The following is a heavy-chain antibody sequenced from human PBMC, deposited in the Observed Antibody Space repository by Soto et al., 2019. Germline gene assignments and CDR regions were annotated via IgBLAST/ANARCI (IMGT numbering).Heavy chain of an antibody. CDR2: IYYSGST. CDR1: GGSISSGGYY. CDR3: ARGRKKITMVRGVHDFDY. J-gene: IGHJ4*02. D-gene: IGHD3-10*01. V-gene: IGHV4-31*03. Sequence: QVQLQESGPGLVKPSQTLSLTCTVSGGSISSGGYYWSWIRQHPGKGLEWIGYIYYSGSTYYNPSLQRRVTISVDTSKHQFSLKLSSVTAADTAVYDCARGRKKITMVRGVHDFDYWGQGTLVTVSS.